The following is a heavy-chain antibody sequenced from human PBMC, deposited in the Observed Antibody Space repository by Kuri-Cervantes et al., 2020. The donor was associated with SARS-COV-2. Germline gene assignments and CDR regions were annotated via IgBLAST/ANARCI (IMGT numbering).Heavy chain of an antibody. D-gene: IGHD6-19*01. CDR3: ARSIIAVAGFGGRDY. V-gene: IGHV3-53*01. J-gene: IGHJ4*02. Sequence: GESLKSSCAASGFTVSSNYMSWVRQAPGKGLEWVSVIYSGGSTYYADSVKGRFTISRDNSKNTLYPQMNSLRAEDTAVYYCARSIIAVAGFGGRDYWGQGTLVTVSS. CDR1: GFTVSSNY. CDR2: IYSGGST.